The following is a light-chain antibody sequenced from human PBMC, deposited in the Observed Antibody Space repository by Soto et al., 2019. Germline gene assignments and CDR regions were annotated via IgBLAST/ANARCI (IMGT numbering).Light chain of an antibody. CDR2: AAS. J-gene: IGKJ4*01. CDR3: LQHNEYPLA. V-gene: IGKV1-17*01. CDR1: QGIGNV. Sequence: DIPVTQSPSSLSASLGDRVTITCRASQGIGNVLGWIQQKPGKAPKRLIYAASSLQSGVPSRFSGSGSGTEFTLTISSLQPEDFATYYCLQHNEYPLAFGGGTTVEL.